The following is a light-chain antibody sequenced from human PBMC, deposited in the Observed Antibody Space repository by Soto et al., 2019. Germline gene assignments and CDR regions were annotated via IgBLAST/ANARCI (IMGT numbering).Light chain of an antibody. CDR3: SSYAGSDTFV. CDR2: HVS. Sequence: QSVLTQPASVSGSPGQSIAISCIGTNSNVGTYDFVSWYQQHPGKAPKLIVYHVSDRPSGFSSRFSGSKSGNSASLTISGLHAEDEADYYCSSYAGSDTFVFGTGTKVTVL. J-gene: IGLJ1*01. CDR1: NSNVGTYDF. V-gene: IGLV2-14*03.